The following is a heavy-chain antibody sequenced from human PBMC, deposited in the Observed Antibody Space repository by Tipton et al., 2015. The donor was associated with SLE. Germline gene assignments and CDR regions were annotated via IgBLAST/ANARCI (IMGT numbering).Heavy chain of an antibody. D-gene: IGHD5-12*01. J-gene: IGHJ4*02. CDR3: ARDPLGRGYSGYDYL. CDR2: IHYSGST. CDR1: GVSISSHY. Sequence: GLVKPSETLSLMCTVSGVSISSHYWTWIRQPPGKGLEWIGYIHYSGSTNYNPSLKSRVTISVDTSKNQFSLKLSSVTAADTAVYYCARDPLGRGYSGYDYLWGQGTLVTVSS. V-gene: IGHV4-59*11.